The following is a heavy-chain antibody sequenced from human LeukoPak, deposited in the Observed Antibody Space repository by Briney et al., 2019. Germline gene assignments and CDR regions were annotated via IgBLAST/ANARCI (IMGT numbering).Heavy chain of an antibody. V-gene: IGHV3-74*01. CDR3: ARERDGYDILTGYHY. D-gene: IGHD3-9*01. J-gene: IGHJ4*02. CDR2: INSDGSST. Sequence: AGGSLRLSCAASGFTFSSYWMHWVRQAPGKGLVWVSRINSDGSSTSYADSVKGRFTISRDNAKNTLYLQMNSLRAEDTAVYYCARERDGYDILTGYHYWGQGTLVTVSS. CDR1: GFTFSSYW.